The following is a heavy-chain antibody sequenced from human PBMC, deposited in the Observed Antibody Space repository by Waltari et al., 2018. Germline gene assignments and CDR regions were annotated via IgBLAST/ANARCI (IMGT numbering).Heavy chain of an antibody. CDR3: AHRRAWWDSPAFDR. CDR2: IHWNGDK. J-gene: IGHJ4*02. CDR1: GFSLTTTGEG. Sequence: QITVNESGPAMVKPTETLTLTCGFSGFSLTTTGEGVGWIRQPQEQALEWLALIHWNGDKRYRQSMRNRLTIDKDNPKNLVVFTITNMGAVDTAIYYCAHRRAWWDSPAFDRGGQGTLVTVSS. V-gene: IGHV2-5*01. D-gene: IGHD2-8*02.